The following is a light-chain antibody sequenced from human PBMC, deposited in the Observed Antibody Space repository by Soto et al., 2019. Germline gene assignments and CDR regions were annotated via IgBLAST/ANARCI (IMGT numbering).Light chain of an antibody. CDR3: QHYGDSPRT. J-gene: IGKJ1*01. Sequence: EIVLTQSPGTLSLSLGERATLSCRASQSVSSSYLAWYQQKPGQAPRLLIYGASSRATGIPDRFGGSGSGTDFTLTISRLEPEDFALYYCQHYGDSPRTFGQGTEVEIK. CDR1: QSVSSSY. CDR2: GAS. V-gene: IGKV3-20*01.